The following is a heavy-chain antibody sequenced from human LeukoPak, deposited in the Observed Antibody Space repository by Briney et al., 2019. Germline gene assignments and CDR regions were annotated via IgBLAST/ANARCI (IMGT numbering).Heavy chain of an antibody. CDR1: GASFSNYY. CDR2: IYPGGGWT. CDR3: ARDMPHNCFDP. Sequence: GASVKVSCKASGASFSNYYIHWVRQAPGQGLEWVGLIYPGGGWTNYAQKFQGSVTMTTDTSTSTVYMELSSLRSEDTAVYYCARDMPHNCFDPWGQGTLVTVSS. D-gene: IGHD2-2*01. V-gene: IGHV1-46*01. J-gene: IGHJ5*02.